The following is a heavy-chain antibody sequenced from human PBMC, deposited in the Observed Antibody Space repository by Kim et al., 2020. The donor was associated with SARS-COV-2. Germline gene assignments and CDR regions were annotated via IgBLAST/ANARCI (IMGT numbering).Heavy chain of an antibody. Sequence: GGSLRLSCAASGFTFSSYSMNWVRQAPGKGLEWVSSISSSSSYIYYADSVKGRFTISRDNAKNSLYLQMNSLRAEDTAVYYCARFGSGSYSTDLRYFDLWGRGTLVTVSS. CDR1: GFTFSSYS. J-gene: IGHJ2*01. CDR3: ARFGSGSYSTDLRYFDL. D-gene: IGHD3-10*01. V-gene: IGHV3-21*04. CDR2: ISSSSSYI.